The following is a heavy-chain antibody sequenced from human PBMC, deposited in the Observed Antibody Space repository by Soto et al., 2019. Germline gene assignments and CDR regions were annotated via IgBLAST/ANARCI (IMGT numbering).Heavy chain of an antibody. CDR1: GFTFDDYA. V-gene: IGHV3-43D*03. CDR2: ISWDGGST. Sequence: GGSLRLSCAASGFTFDDYAMHWVRQAPGKGLEWVSLISWDGGSTYYADSVKGRFTISRDNSKNSLYLQMNSLRAEDTALYDCAKDISVGSPDGRPGYYYYGMDVWGQGTTVTVSS. D-gene: IGHD2-8*01. J-gene: IGHJ6*02. CDR3: AKDISVGSPDGRPGYYYYGMDV.